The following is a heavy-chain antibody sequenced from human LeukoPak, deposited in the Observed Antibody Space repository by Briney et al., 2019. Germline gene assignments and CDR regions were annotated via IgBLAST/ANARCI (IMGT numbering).Heavy chain of an antibody. V-gene: IGHV1-18*01. CDR1: GYTFTSYG. CDR3: ARVVIFGVGLWPDYYYYGMDV. D-gene: IGHD3-3*01. J-gene: IGHJ6*02. Sequence: ASVKASCKASGYTFTSYGISWVRQAPGQGLEWMGWISAYNGNTNYAQKLQGRVTMTTDTSTSTAYMELRSLRSDDTAVYYCARVVIFGVGLWPDYYYYGMDVWGQGTTVTVSS. CDR2: ISAYNGNT.